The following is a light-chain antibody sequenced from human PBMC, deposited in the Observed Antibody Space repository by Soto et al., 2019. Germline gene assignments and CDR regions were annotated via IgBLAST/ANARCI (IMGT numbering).Light chain of an antibody. Sequence: DIVMTQSPDSLAVSLGERATINCKSSQSVFYSSNNKNYLTWYQQKPGQPPKLLIYWASTRESGVPDRFSGSGSAKDFNLSISSLQSEDVAVYYCQQYYVTPWTFGQGTKVEIK. CDR1: QSVFYSSNNKNY. CDR2: WAS. CDR3: QQYYVTPWT. J-gene: IGKJ1*01. V-gene: IGKV4-1*01.